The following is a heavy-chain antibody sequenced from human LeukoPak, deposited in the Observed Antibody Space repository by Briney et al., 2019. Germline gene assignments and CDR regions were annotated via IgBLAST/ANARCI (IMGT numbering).Heavy chain of an antibody. J-gene: IGHJ4*02. D-gene: IGHD6-19*01. CDR3: AKEKSSGWYVGFDY. CDR2: ISGSGGST. V-gene: IGHV3-23*01. Sequence: GGSLRLSCAASGFTFSDYAISWVRQAPGKGLEWVSAISGSGGSTNYADSVKGRFTISRDNSKNTLYLQMNSLRADDTAVYYCAKEKSSGWYVGFDYWGQGTLVTVSS. CDR1: GFTFSDYA.